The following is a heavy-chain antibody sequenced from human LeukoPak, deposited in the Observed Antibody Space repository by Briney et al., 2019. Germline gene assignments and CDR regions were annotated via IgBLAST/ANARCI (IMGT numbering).Heavy chain of an antibody. Sequence: ASVKVSCKASGYTFTSYYMHWVRQAPGQGLECMGIINPSGGSTRYAQKFQGRVTMTRDTSTSTVYMELSSLSSEDTAVYYCARDRVGEDTAMVTPEYYYYYYGMDVWGQGTTVTVSS. CDR2: INPSGGST. J-gene: IGHJ6*02. CDR1: GYTFTSYY. CDR3: ARDRVGEDTAMVTPEYYYYYYGMDV. V-gene: IGHV1-46*01. D-gene: IGHD5-18*01.